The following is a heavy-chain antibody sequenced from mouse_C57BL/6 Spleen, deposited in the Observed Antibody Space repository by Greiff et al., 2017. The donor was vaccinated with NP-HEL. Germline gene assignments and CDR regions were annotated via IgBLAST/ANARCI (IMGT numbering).Heavy chain of an antibody. V-gene: IGHV5-16*01. CDR2: INYDGSST. D-gene: IGHD2-5*01. J-gene: IGHJ1*03. CDR3: ARAYYSNWYFDV. Sequence: EVKVVESEGGLVQPGSSMKLSCTASGFTFSDYYMAWVRQVPEKGLEWVANINYDGSSTYYLDSLKSRFIISRDNAKNILYLQMSSLKSEDTATYYCARAYYSNWYFDVWVTGTTVTVSS. CDR1: GFTFSDYY.